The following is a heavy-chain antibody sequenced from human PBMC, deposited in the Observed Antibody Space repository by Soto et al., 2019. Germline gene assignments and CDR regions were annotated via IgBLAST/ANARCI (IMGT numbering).Heavy chain of an antibody. V-gene: IGHV3-30*18. CDR3: AKRMDDFDY. Sequence: LRLSCAASGFTFSSYGMHWVRQAPGKGLEWVALISYDGSKEYYADSVKGRLTISRDNSKNTLYLQMDSLRPEDTSVYYCAKRMDDFDYWGQGTLVTVSS. D-gene: IGHD2-15*01. J-gene: IGHJ4*02. CDR1: GFTFSSYG. CDR2: ISYDGSKE.